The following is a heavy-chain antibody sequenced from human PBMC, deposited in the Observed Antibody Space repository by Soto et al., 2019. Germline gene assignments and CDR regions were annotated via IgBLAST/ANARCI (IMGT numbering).Heavy chain of an antibody. CDR1: GFTVSSKY. CDR3: ARDDILCSGGSCYGVPRDV. J-gene: IGHJ6*04. CDR2: IQSGGTT. Sequence: EVQLVESGGGLVQPGGSLRLSCAASGFTVSSKYMSWVRQAPGKGLEWVSLIQSGGTTYYADSVKGRFTISRDSSKNMLHLQMDSRRAENTAVYYCARDDILCSGGSCYGVPRDVWGKGTTVTVSS. D-gene: IGHD2-15*01. V-gene: IGHV3-66*01.